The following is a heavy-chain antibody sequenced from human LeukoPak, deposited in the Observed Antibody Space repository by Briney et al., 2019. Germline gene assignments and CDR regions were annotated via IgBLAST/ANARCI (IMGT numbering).Heavy chain of an antibody. CDR3: ARSPPNIVVVAATQDY. D-gene: IGHD2-15*01. J-gene: IGHJ4*02. Sequence: GGSLRLSCAASGFTFSSYSMNWVRQAPGKGLEWVSYISSSSSTIYYADSVKGRFTISRDNAKNSLYLQMNSLRAEDTAVYYCARSPPNIVVVAATQDYWGQGTLVTVSS. V-gene: IGHV3-48*04. CDR2: ISSSSSTI. CDR1: GFTFSSYS.